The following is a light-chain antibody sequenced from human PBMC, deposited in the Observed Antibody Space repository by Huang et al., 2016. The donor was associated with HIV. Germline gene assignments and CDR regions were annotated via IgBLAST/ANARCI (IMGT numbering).Light chain of an antibody. CDR1: QGVSNN. CDR3: QHYNNWPPWT. CDR2: GAS. Sequence: EIVMTQSPATLSVSPGERATLSCRSSQGVSNNIGWYQQKPGQTPRLLIHGASTRAPGIPAKFSGRWSGTDFTLTITSLQPEDSAVYYCQHYNNWPPWTFGPGTQVEI. J-gene: IGKJ1*01. V-gene: IGKV3D-15*01.